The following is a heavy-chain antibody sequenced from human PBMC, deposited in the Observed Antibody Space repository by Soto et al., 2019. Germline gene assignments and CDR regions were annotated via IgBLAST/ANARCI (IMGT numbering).Heavy chain of an antibody. V-gene: IGHV5-10-1*01. CDR2: IDPSDSYT. Sequence: GESLKISCKGSGYSFTSYWISWVRQMPGKGLEWMGRIDPSDSYTNYSPSFQGHVTISADKSISTAYLQWSSLKASDTAMYYCASYPTSTEYFQHWGQGTLVTVSS. CDR3: ASYPTSTEYFQH. CDR1: GYSFTSYW. J-gene: IGHJ1*01.